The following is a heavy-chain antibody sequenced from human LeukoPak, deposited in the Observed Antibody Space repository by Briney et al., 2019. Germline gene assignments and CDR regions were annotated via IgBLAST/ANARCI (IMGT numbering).Heavy chain of an antibody. Sequence: ASVKVSCKASGGTFSRNAISWVRQAPGQGLEWMGRFIPMVGVETYAQSFQGRVTITADRSTSTAYMELSSLRSEDTAVYYCARVQAVGVPVAIDAYYSYGMDVWGQGTAVTVSS. CDR2: FIPMVGVE. J-gene: IGHJ6*02. V-gene: IGHV1-69*04. D-gene: IGHD2-15*01. CDR3: ARVQAVGVPVAIDAYYSYGMDV. CDR1: GGTFSRNA.